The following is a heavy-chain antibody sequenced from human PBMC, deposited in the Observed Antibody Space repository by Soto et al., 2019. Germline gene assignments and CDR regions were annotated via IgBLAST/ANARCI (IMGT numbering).Heavy chain of an antibody. CDR3: AHLYEGIAVAGFDY. Sequence: SGPTLVNPTQTLTLTCTFSGFSLSTSGVGVGWIRQPPGKALEWLALIYWDDDKRYGPSLKSRLTITKDTSKNQVVLTMTNMDPVDTATYYCAHLYEGIAVAGFDYWGQGTLVTVSS. V-gene: IGHV2-5*05. J-gene: IGHJ4*02. D-gene: IGHD6-19*01. CDR2: IYWDDDK. CDR1: GFSLSTSGVG.